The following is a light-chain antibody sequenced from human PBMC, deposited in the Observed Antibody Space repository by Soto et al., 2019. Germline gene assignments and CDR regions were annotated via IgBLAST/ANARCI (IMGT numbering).Light chain of an antibody. Sequence: QSALTQPASVSGSPGQSITISCTGTSSDVGGYNYVSWYQQHPGKAPTLMIYDVSNRPSGVSNRFSGSKSGNTASLTISGLQAEDEADYYCSSYTRSSTLVFGTGTKVTAL. J-gene: IGLJ1*01. V-gene: IGLV2-14*01. CDR2: DVS. CDR1: SSDVGGYNY. CDR3: SSYTRSSTLV.